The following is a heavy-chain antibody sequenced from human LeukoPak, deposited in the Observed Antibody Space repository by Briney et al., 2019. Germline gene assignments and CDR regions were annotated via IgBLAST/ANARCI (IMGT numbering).Heavy chain of an antibody. D-gene: IGHD1-7*01. CDR2: FDPEDGET. CDR3: ATDASLITGTTAYYYYGMDV. CDR1: AYTLGTYY. Sequence: ASVKVSCKPSAYTLGTYYIHWLRQAPGQGLEWMGGFDPEDGETIYAQKFQGRVTMTEDTSTDTAYMELSSLRSEDTAVYYCATDASLITGTTAYYYYGMDVWGQGTTVTVSS. J-gene: IGHJ6*02. V-gene: IGHV1-24*01.